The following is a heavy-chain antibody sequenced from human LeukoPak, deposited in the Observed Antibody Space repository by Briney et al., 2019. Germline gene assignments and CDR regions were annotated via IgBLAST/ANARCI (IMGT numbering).Heavy chain of an antibody. V-gene: IGHV3-48*03. J-gene: IGHJ1*01. CDR3: VVWVAYDILTTYPGAEYFQH. Sequence: GGSLRLSCAGSGFTFSSFPMNWVRQASGKGLEWISYIDYSGSTKYYADSVKAPFTISRDHAKNSVYLQMNSLRAEDTAVYYCVVWVAYDILTTYPGAEYFQHWGQGTLVSVSS. CDR2: IDYSGSTK. D-gene: IGHD3-9*01. CDR1: GFTFSSFP.